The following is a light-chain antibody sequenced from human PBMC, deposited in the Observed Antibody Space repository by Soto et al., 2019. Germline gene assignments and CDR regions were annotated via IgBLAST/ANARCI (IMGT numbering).Light chain of an antibody. J-gene: IGLJ3*02. CDR1: SGSIASNY. V-gene: IGLV6-57*02. Sequence: FMLTQPHSVSESPGKTVTISCTGSSGSIASNYVQWYQQRPGSAPTTVIYENNQRPSGVPGRFSASIDSSSNSASLTFSGLKTEDEADYCCQSYDRNSQVFGGGTQLTVL. CDR3: QSYDRNSQV. CDR2: ENN.